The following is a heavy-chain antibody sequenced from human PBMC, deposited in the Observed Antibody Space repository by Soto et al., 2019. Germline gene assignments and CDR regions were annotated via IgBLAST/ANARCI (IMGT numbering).Heavy chain of an antibody. Sequence: VTVACHASRGTSSIYAIICVRQAPVQGREWMGGIIPIFGTANYAQKFQGRVTITADESTSTAYMELSSLRSEDKAVYYCARDQSTIFGVVIEYYYYGMDVWGQGTTVTVSS. CDR2: IIPIFGTA. CDR3: ARDQSTIFGVVIEYYYYGMDV. CDR1: RGTSSIYA. V-gene: IGHV1-69*01. D-gene: IGHD3-3*01. J-gene: IGHJ6*02.